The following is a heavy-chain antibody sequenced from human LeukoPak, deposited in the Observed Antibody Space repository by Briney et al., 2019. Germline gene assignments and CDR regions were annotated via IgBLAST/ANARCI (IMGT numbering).Heavy chain of an antibody. CDR3: ARVNDYPNWYFDL. CDR1: GGSISSGDYY. V-gene: IGHV4-30-4*08. D-gene: IGHD4-11*01. J-gene: IGHJ2*01. Sequence: SQTLSLTCTVSGGSISSGDYYWSWIRQPPGKGLEWIGYIYYSGSTYYNPSLESRVTISVDTSKNQFSLKLSSVTAADTAVYYCARVNDYPNWYFDLWGRGTLVTVSS. CDR2: IYYSGST.